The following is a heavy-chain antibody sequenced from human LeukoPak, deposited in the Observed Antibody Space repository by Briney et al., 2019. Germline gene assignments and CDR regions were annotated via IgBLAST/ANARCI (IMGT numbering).Heavy chain of an antibody. CDR2: ISYDGSNK. Sequence: GGSLRLSCAASGFTFSSYAMHWVRQAPGKGLEWVAVISYDGSNKYYADSVKGRFTISRDNSKNTLYLQMNSLRAEDTAVYYCARPRALFYYGSTDYWGQGTLVTVSS. V-gene: IGHV3-30-3*01. CDR1: GFTFSSYA. J-gene: IGHJ4*02. D-gene: IGHD3-10*01. CDR3: ARPRALFYYGSTDY.